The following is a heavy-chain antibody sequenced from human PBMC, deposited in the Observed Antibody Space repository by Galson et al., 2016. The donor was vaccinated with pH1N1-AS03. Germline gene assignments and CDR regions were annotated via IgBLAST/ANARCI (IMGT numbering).Heavy chain of an antibody. CDR1: GFTFSNFG. D-gene: IGHD3-16*02. CDR3: AKTTFGGVIVSGKMSLDY. J-gene: IGHJ4*02. CDR2: ISNSGNDK. Sequence: SLRLSCAASGFTFSNFGMHWVRQSPGKGLEWVAVISNSGNDKYYEDSGKGRFTISRDNSKSTVYLQLNSLRAEDTAVYYCAKTTFGGVIVSGKMSLDYWGQGTLVTVSS. V-gene: IGHV3-30*18.